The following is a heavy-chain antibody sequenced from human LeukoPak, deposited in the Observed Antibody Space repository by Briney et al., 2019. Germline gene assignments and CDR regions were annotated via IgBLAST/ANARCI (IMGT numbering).Heavy chain of an antibody. J-gene: IGHJ4*02. CDR3: ARGGLYTMIVVVVDY. CDR2: INPNSGGT. CDR1: GYTFTGYY. V-gene: IGHV1-2*02. Sequence: ASVKVSCKASGYTFTGYYMHWVRQAPGQGLEWMGWINPNSGGTNYAQKFQGRVTMTRVTSISTAYMELSRLRSDDTAVYYCARGGLYTMIVVVVDYWGQGTLVTASS. D-gene: IGHD3-22*01.